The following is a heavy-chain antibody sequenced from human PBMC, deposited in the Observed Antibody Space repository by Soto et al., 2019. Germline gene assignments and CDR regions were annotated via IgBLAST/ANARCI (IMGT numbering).Heavy chain of an antibody. CDR2: IWYDGSNK. CDR1: GFTFSSYG. Sequence: GGSLRLSCAASGFTFSSYGMHGVRQAPGKGLEWVAVIWYDGSNKYYADSVKGRFTISRDNSKNTLYLQMNSLRAEDTAVYYCATKVAAAGHSDYYYYGMDVWGQGTTVTVSS. CDR3: ATKVAAAGHSDYYYYGMDV. V-gene: IGHV3-33*01. J-gene: IGHJ6*02. D-gene: IGHD6-13*01.